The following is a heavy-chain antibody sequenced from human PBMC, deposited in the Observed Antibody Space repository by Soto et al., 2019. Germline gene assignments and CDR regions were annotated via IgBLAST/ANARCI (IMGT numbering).Heavy chain of an antibody. J-gene: IGHJ1*01. V-gene: IGHV3-23*01. CDR1: GFTFSSYA. Sequence: GGSLRLSCAASGFTFSSYAMSWVRQAPGKGLEWVSAISGSGGSTYYADSVKGRFTISRDNSKNTLYLQMNSLRAEGTAVYYCAKEGITMIVVVTAYFQHWGQGTLVTVSS. CDR2: ISGSGGST. D-gene: IGHD3-22*01. CDR3: AKEGITMIVVVTAYFQH.